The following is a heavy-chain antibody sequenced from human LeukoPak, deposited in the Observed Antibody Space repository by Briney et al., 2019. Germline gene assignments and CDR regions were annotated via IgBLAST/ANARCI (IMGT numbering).Heavy chain of an antibody. V-gene: IGHV4-59*01. Sequence: SETLSLTCTVSGGSISSYYWSWIRQPPGKGLEWIGYIYYSGSTNYNPSLKSRVTISVDTSKNQFSLKLSSVTAADTAVYYCARAGSDFWSGYYPGWFDPWGQGTLVTVSS. CDR1: GGSISSYY. D-gene: IGHD3-3*01. CDR3: ARAGSDFWSGYYPGWFDP. CDR2: IYYSGST. J-gene: IGHJ5*02.